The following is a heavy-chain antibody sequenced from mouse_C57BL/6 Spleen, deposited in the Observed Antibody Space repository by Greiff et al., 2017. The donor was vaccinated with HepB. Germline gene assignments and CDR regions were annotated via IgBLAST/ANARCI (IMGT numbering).Heavy chain of an antibody. V-gene: IGHV1-22*01. CDR2: INPNNGGT. CDR1: GYTFTDYN. CDR3: ASDYSNGYYYAMDY. J-gene: IGHJ4*01. Sequence: DVQLQESGPELVKPGASVKMSCKASGYTFTDYNMHWVKQSHGKSLEWIGYINPNNGGTSYNQKFKGKATLTVNKSSSTAYMELRSLTSEDSAVYYCASDYSNGYYYAMDYWGQGTSVTVSS. D-gene: IGHD2-5*01.